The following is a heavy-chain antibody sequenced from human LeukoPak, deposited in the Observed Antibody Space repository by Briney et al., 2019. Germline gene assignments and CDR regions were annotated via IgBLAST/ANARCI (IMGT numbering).Heavy chain of an antibody. D-gene: IGHD3-10*01. CDR1: GYSIRSGYW. CDR3: ARSKPLLCDY. Sequence: PSGTLSLTCVVSGYSIRSGYWWSWVRQSPGKGLEWIGEILHSGTTNYNPSLQSRVTISLDTSNNQFSLKLSSVTAADTAVYYCARSKPLLCDYWGQGTLVTVSS. V-gene: IGHV4-4*02. J-gene: IGHJ4*02. CDR2: ILHSGTT.